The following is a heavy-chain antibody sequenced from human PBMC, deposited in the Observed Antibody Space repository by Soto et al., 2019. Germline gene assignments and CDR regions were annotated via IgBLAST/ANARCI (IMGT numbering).Heavy chain of an antibody. V-gene: IGHV4-39*01. J-gene: IGHJ3*02. CDR2: IYYSGST. Sequence: SETLSLTCTVSGGSISSSSYYWGWIRQPPGKGLEWIGSIYYSGSTYYNPSLKSRVTISVDTSKNQFSLKLSSVTAADTAVYYCASLDGGSTSCYAGVCAFDIWGQGTMVTVSS. CDR1: GGSISSSSYY. D-gene: IGHD2-2*01. CDR3: ASLDGGSTSCYAGVCAFDI.